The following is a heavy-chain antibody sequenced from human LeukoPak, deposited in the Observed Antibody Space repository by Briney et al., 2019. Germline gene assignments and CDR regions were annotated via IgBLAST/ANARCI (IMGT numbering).Heavy chain of an antibody. V-gene: IGHV3-21*01. CDR1: GFTFTTYS. CDR3: ARDARDYYSGGGYYLDY. CDR2: ITTSSNYI. J-gene: IGHJ4*02. D-gene: IGHD3-22*01. Sequence: PGGSLRLSCAASGFTFTTYSMNWVRQAPGKGLEWVSSITTSSNYIYYADSVKGRFTISRDNAQHPLFLPMNSPRAEDTAVYYCARDARDYYSGGGYYLDYWGQGTRVTVST.